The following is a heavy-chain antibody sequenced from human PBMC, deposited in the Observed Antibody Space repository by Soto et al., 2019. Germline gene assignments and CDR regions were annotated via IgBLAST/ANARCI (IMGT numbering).Heavy chain of an antibody. V-gene: IGHV3-30*03. Sequence: GGSLRLSCAASGFTFSSYGMHWVRQAPGKGLEWVAVISYDGSNKYYADSVKGRFTISRDNSKNTLYLQMNSLRAEDTAVYYCARDFHYGDYPSYYYYGMDVWGQGTTVTVSS. D-gene: IGHD4-17*01. CDR2: ISYDGSNK. J-gene: IGHJ6*02. CDR1: GFTFSSYG. CDR3: ARDFHYGDYPSYYYYGMDV.